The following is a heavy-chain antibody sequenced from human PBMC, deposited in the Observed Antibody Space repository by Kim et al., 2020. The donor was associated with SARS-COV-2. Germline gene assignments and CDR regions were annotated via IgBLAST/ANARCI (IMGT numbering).Heavy chain of an antibody. CDR3: AKRLHGYSGYDFAEYYLGY. D-gene: IGHD5-12*01. V-gene: IGHV3-9*01. J-gene: IGHJ4*02. Sequence: GGSLRLSCAASGFTFDDYAMHWVRQAPGKGLEWVSGISWNSGSIGYADSVKGRFTISRDNAKNSLYLQMNSLRAEDTALYYCAKRLHGYSGYDFAEYYLGYWGQGTLVTVSS. CDR1: GFTFDDYA. CDR2: ISWNSGSI.